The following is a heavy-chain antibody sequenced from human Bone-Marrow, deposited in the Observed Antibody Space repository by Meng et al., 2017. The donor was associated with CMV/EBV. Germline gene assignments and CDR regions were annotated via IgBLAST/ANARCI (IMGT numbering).Heavy chain of an antibody. J-gene: IGHJ4*02. CDR2: IYSGGST. D-gene: IGHD6-6*01. V-gene: IGHV3-66*02. CDR1: GFTVSSNY. CDR3: ARGPRLGIAAPLYYFDY. Sequence: GESLKISCAASGFTVSSNYMSWVRQAPGKGLEWVSVIYSGGSTYYADSVKGRFTISRDNSKNTLYLQMNSLRAEDTAVYYCARGPRLGIAAPLYYFDYWGQRTLVTVSS.